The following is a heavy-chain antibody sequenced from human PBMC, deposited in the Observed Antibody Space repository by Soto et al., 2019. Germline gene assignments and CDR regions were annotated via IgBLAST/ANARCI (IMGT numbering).Heavy chain of an antibody. Sequence: EVHLLDSGGDLVQPGVSLRLSCAASGFTFSDYGMAWVRQGPGKGLECVTTIDPSGEDTHYAYSVKGRFTISRDNSKNSLYLKMNSLRDEDTAVYYCAKDPSTGYADYWGQGTLVIVSS. CDR2: IDPSGEDT. CDR3: AKDPSTGYADY. J-gene: IGHJ4*02. CDR1: GFTFSDYG. D-gene: IGHD3-9*01. V-gene: IGHV3-23*01.